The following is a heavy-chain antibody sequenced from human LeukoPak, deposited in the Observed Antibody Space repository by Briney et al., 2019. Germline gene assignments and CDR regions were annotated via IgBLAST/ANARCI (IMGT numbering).Heavy chain of an antibody. J-gene: IGHJ3*02. Sequence: PGGSLRLSCAASGFTFSSYEMNCVRQAPGKGLDWVGRIKSKTDGGTTDYAAPVKGRFTISRNDSKNTLYLQMNSLKTEDTAVFYCTTQYSSGWYVAFDIWGQGTMVTVSS. CDR1: GFTFSSYE. CDR2: IKSKTDGGTT. CDR3: TTQYSSGWYVAFDI. D-gene: IGHD6-19*01. V-gene: IGHV3-15*01.